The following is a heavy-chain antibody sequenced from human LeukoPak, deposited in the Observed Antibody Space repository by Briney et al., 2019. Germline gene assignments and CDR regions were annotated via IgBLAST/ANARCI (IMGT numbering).Heavy chain of an antibody. V-gene: IGHV4-61*01. CDR3: AREGSGVYYYGMDV. CDR2: IYYSGST. Sequence: PSETLSLTCTVSGGSVSSGSYYWSWIRQPPGKGLEWIGYIYYSGSTNYNPSLKSRVTISVDTSKNQFSLKLSSVTAADTAVYYCAREGSGVYYYGMDVWGQGTTVTASS. J-gene: IGHJ6*02. CDR1: GGSVSSGSYY.